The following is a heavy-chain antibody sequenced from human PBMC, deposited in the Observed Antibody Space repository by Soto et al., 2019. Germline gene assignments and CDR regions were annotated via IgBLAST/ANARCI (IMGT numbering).Heavy chain of an antibody. D-gene: IGHD1-26*01. V-gene: IGHV1-2*02. CDR3: GRGRSGQIVVFY. CDR1: GYTFTGYY. Sequence: ASLNVSCKSSGYTFTGYYMHWVRQAPGQGLEWMGEIGPESGATRYAQKFQGRVTMTRDTSITTVYMELNNLSPDDTAVYYCGRGRSGQIVVFYWGQGTPVTVS. J-gene: IGHJ4*02. CDR2: IGPESGAT.